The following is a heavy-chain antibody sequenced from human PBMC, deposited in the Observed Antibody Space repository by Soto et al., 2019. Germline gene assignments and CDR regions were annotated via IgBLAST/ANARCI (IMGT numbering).Heavy chain of an antibody. J-gene: IGHJ4*02. Sequence: AGGSLRLSCAASGFTFSSYAMSWVRQAPGKGLEWVSAISGSGGSTYYADSVKGRFTISRDNSKNTLYLQMNSLRAEDTAVYYCAKVDGYSSGPLRYWGQGTLVTVSS. V-gene: IGHV3-23*01. CDR3: AKVDGYSSGPLRY. CDR1: GFTFSSYA. D-gene: IGHD6-19*01. CDR2: ISGSGGST.